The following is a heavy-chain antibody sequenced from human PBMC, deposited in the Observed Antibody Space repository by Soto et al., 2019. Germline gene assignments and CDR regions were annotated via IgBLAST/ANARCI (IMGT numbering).Heavy chain of an antibody. CDR2: IKQDGSEK. CDR1: GFTFSSYW. V-gene: IGHV3-7*01. J-gene: IGHJ4*02. Sequence: EVQLVESGGGLVQPGGSLRLSCAASGFTFSSYWMSWVRQAPGKGLEWVANIKQDGSEKYYVDSVKGRFTISRDNAKNSLYLQMNSLRAEDTAVYYCASEGLRYFDWLGDIYYFDYWGQGTLVTVSS. D-gene: IGHD3-9*01. CDR3: ASEGLRYFDWLGDIYYFDY.